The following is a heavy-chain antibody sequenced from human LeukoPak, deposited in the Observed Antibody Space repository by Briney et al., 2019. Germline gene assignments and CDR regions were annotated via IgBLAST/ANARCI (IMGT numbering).Heavy chain of an antibody. CDR3: AILQYSSSPRDY. CDR2: INHSGST. V-gene: IGHV4-34*01. Sequence: SETLSLTCAVYGGSFSGYYWSWIRQPPGKGLEWIGEINHSGSTNYNPSLKSRVTISVDTSKNQFSLKLSSVTAADTAVYYCAILQYSSSPRDYWGQGTLVTVSS. CDR1: GGSFSGYY. D-gene: IGHD6-6*01. J-gene: IGHJ4*02.